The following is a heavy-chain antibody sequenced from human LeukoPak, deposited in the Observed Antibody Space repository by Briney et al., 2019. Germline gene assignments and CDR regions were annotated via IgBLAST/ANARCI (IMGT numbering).Heavy chain of an antibody. CDR2: IYYSGST. CDR3: AREGGFYRPLDY. J-gene: IGHJ4*02. V-gene: IGHV4-28*03. CDR1: GYSISSNNW. Sequence: SETLSLTCDVSGYSISSNNWWGWIRQPPGKGLEWIGYIYYSGSTYCNPSLKSRVTMSVDTSKNQFSLKLTSVTAADTAVYYCAREGGFYRPLDYSGQGTLVTVSS. D-gene: IGHD6-25*01.